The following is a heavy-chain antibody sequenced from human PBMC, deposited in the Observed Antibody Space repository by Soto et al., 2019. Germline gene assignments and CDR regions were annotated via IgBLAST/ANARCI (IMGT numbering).Heavy chain of an antibody. CDR3: ASAFCGGDCYSDRYYYYGMDV. D-gene: IGHD2-21*02. J-gene: IGHJ6*02. CDR2: IIPIFGTA. Sequence: SVKVSCXASGGTFSSYAISWVRQAPGQGLEWMGGIIPIFGTANYAQKFQGRVTITADESTSTAYMELSSLRSEDTAVYYCASAFCGGDCYSDRYYYYGMDVWGQGTTVTVSS. V-gene: IGHV1-69*13. CDR1: GGTFSSYA.